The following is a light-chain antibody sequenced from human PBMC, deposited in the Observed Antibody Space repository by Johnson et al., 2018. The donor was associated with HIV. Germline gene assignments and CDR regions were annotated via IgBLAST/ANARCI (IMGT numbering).Light chain of an antibody. CDR3: GTWDSGLGALYV. V-gene: IGLV1-51*01. J-gene: IGLJ1*01. Sequence: QSVLTQPPSVSAAQGQKVTISCSGSSSNIGNNYISWYQQLPGTAPKILIYDNDQRPLGIPDRFSGSKSGTSATLGITGLQTGDEADYYCGTWDSGLGALYVFGTGTKVTVL. CDR1: SSNIGNNY. CDR2: DND.